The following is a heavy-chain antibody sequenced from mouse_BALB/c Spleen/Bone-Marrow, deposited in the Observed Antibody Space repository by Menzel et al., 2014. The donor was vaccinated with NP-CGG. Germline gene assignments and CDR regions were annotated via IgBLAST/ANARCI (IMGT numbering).Heavy chain of an antibody. CDR1: GFTFTSYW. CDR3: ARDGNYRYAMDY. CDR2: INPSNGRT. D-gene: IGHD2-1*01. J-gene: IGHJ4*01. V-gene: IGHV1S81*02. Sequence: QAQLKQSGAELVKPGASVKLSCMASGFTFTSYWIHWVKQRPGQGPEWFGEINPSNGRTNYNEKFKSKATLTEDKSSSTAYMQLSSLTSEDSAVYYCARDGNYRYAMDYWGQGTSVTVSS.